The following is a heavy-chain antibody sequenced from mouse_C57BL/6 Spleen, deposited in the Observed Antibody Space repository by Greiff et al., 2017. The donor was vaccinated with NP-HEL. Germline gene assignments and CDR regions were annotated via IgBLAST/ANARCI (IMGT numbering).Heavy chain of an antibody. Sequence: QVQLQQSGPELVKPGASVKLSCKASGYTFTSYDINWVKQRPGQGLEWIGWIYPRDGSTKYNEQFKGKATLTVDTSSSTAYMELYSLTSEDSAVYFCARDYYSNYWYAMDYWGQGTSVTVSS. CDR2: IYPRDGST. CDR3: ARDYYSNYWYAMDY. CDR1: GYTFTSYD. D-gene: IGHD2-5*01. J-gene: IGHJ4*01. V-gene: IGHV1-85*01.